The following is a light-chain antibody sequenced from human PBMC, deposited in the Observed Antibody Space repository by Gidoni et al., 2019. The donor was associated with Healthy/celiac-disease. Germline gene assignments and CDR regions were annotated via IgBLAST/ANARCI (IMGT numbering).Light chain of an antibody. CDR1: QSVSSN. CDR2: GAS. V-gene: IGKV3-15*01. J-gene: IGKJ4*01. CDR3: QQYNNWPPPLT. Sequence: EKVITPSPATLSVFPGERATLSCRASQSVSSNLAWYQQKPGQAPRLLIYGASTRATGIPARFSGSGSGTEFTLTISSLQSEDFAVYYCQQYNNWPPPLTFGGGTKVEIK.